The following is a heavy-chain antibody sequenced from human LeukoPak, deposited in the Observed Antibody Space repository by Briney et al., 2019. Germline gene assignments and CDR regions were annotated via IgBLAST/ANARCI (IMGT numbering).Heavy chain of an antibody. D-gene: IGHD6-13*01. CDR3: ARVAAAGTPPLNYYGMDV. J-gene: IGHJ6*02. Sequence: ASETLSLTCTVSGGSISSYYWSWIRQPSGKGLEWIGYIYYSGSTNYNPSLKSRVTISVDTSKNQFSLKLSSVTAADTAVYYCARVAAAGTPPLNYYGMDVWGQGTTVTVSS. V-gene: IGHV4-59*08. CDR1: GGSISSYY. CDR2: IYYSGST.